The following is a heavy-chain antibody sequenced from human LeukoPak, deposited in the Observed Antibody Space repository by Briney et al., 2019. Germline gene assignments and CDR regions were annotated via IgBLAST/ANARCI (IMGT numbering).Heavy chain of an antibody. V-gene: IGHV4-39*07. D-gene: IGHD5-18*01. CDR2: IYYSGST. Sequence: PSETLSLTCTVSGGSISSSSYYWGWIRQPPGKGLEWIGSIYYSGSTYYNPSLKSRVTISVDTSKNQFSLKLSSVTAADTAVYYCAKIRGDTARIDYWGQGTLVTVSS. CDR3: AKIRGDTARIDY. CDR1: GGSISSSSYY. J-gene: IGHJ4*02.